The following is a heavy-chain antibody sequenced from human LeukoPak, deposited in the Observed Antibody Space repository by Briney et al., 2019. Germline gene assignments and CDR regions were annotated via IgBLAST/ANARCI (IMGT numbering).Heavy chain of an antibody. J-gene: IGHJ6*03. V-gene: IGHV1-69*05. D-gene: IGHD3-3*01. CDR1: GGTFSSYA. Sequence: SVKVSRKASGGTFSSYAISWVRQAPGQGLEWMGRIIPIFGTANYAQKFQGRVTITTDESTSTAYMELSSLRSEDTAVYYCARVRFLEWSPDDYYYYMDVWGKGTTVTVSS. CDR2: IIPIFGTA. CDR3: ARVRFLEWSPDDYYYYMDV.